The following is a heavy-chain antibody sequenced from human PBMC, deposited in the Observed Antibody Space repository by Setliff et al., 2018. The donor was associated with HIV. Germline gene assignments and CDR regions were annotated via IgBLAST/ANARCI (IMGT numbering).Heavy chain of an antibody. D-gene: IGHD3-10*01. J-gene: IGHJ5*02. CDR1: GFRFSTYW. V-gene: IGHV3-7*03. Sequence: LRLSCAASGFRFSTYWMTWVRQAPGKGLEWVANIKQDGSEKYYVDSVKGRFTLSRDNSKNTLYLQMNSLRAEDTAIYYCAKGSGSYGFYWFDPWGQGTLVTVS. CDR3: AKGSGSYGFYWFDP. CDR2: IKQDGSEK.